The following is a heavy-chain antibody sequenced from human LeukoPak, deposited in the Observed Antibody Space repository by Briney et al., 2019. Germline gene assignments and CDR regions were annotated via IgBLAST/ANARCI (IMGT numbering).Heavy chain of an antibody. CDR1: GFTFSSYS. CDR3: ARDLGDILTGYYSGSNAFDI. V-gene: IGHV3-21*01. CDR2: ISSSSSYI. J-gene: IGHJ3*02. D-gene: IGHD3-9*01. Sequence: GGSLRLSCAASGFTFSSYSMNWARQAPGKGLEWVSSISSSSSYIYYADSVKGRFTISRDNAKNSLYLQMNSLRAEDTAVDYCARDLGDILTGYYSGSNAFDIWGQGTMVTVSS.